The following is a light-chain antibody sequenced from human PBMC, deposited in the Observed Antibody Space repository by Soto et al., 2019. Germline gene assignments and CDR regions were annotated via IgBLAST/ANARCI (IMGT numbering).Light chain of an antibody. CDR1: QGISSY. Sequence: DIQLTQSPSFLSASVGDRVTITCRASQGISSYLAWYQQKPGKAPKLLIYAASTLQSGVPSRFSGSRSGTEFTLTISSLQPEDFAIYYCQRFNTYPFTFGPGTKVDNK. CDR3: QRFNTYPFT. J-gene: IGKJ3*01. V-gene: IGKV1-9*01. CDR2: AAS.